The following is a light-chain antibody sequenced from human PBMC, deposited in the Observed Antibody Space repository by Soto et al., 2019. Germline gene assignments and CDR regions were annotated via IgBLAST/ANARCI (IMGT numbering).Light chain of an antibody. J-gene: IGKJ1*01. CDR1: QSVSSY. CDR3: QPRSNWPP. CDR2: DAS. V-gene: IGKV3-11*01. Sequence: EIVLTQSPATLSLSPGERATLSCRASQSVSSYLAWYQQKPGQAPRLLIYDASNRATGIPARFSGSGSGTDFTLTISSLEPEDFAVYYCQPRSNWPPFGQGTKVDIK.